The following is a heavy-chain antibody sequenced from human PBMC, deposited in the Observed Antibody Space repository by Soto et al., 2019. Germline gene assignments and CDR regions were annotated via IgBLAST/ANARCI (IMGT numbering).Heavy chain of an antibody. CDR2: IITIFGTA. V-gene: IGHV1-69*06. CDR3: ASGENSGYYPIYYYYYGMDV. J-gene: IGHJ6*02. CDR1: GGTFSSYA. Sequence: GASVKVSCKASGGTFSSYAISWVRQAPGQGLEWMGGIITIFGTANYAQKFQGRVTITADKSTSTAYMELSSLRSEDTAVYYCASGENSGYYPIYYYYYGMDVWGQGTTVTVSS. D-gene: IGHD3-22*01.